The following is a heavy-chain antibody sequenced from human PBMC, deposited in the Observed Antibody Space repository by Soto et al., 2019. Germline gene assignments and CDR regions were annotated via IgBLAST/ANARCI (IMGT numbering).Heavy chain of an antibody. CDR3: ARDLYCSGGSCYPPDAFDI. V-gene: IGHV3-21*01. CDR2: ISSSSSYI. CDR1: GFTFSSHS. D-gene: IGHD2-15*01. Sequence: EVQLVESGGGLVKPGGSLRLSCAASGFTFSSHSMNWVRQAPGKGLEWVSSISSSSSYIYYADSVKGRFTISRDNAKNSLYLQMNSLRAEDTAVYYCARDLYCSGGSCYPPDAFDIWGQGTMVTVSS. J-gene: IGHJ3*02.